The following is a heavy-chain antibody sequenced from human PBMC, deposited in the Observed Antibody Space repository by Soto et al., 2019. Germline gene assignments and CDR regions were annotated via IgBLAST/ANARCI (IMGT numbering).Heavy chain of an antibody. D-gene: IGHD3-10*01. V-gene: IGHV4-59*08. J-gene: IGHJ4*02. Sequence: PSETLSLTCTVSGGSISGYYWSWIRQPPGKGLEWIAYIYYSGSSNSNPSLKSRVTISVDTSKNQFPLKLSSVTAADTAVYYCASDYGSGRYRFDFWGQGTLVTVSS. CDR3: ASDYGSGRYRFDF. CDR2: IYYSGSS. CDR1: GGSISGYY.